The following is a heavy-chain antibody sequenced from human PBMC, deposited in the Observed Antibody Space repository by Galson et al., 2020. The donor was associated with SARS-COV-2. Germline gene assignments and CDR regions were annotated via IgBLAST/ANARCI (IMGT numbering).Heavy chain of an antibody. CDR3: ARRSVIASATIDY. D-gene: IGHD2-2*01. CDR1: GFTFRIYA. V-gene: IGHV3-30*04. J-gene: IGHJ4*02. CDR2: ISYDGSDK. Sequence: GGSLRLSCAASGFTFRIYAMHWVCQAPGPGLERVALISYDGSDKYYAAPVRGRFTISRDQSKNTVYLQMNSLVPDDTALYYCARRSVIASATIDYWGQGTRVTVSS.